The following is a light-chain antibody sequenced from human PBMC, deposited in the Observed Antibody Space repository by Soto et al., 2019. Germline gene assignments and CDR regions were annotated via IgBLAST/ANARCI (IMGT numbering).Light chain of an antibody. CDR1: SEHSTYD. J-gene: IGLJ2*01. V-gene: IGLV4-69*01. Sequence: QPVLTQSPSASASLGASVKLTCTLSSEHSTYDIAWHQQQPEKGPRYLMKVNTYGSHPKGDGIPDRFSGSSSGAERYLTISSLQSEDEADYYCQTWGTGIQVFGGGTKLTVL. CDR2: VNTYGSH. CDR3: QTWGTGIQV.